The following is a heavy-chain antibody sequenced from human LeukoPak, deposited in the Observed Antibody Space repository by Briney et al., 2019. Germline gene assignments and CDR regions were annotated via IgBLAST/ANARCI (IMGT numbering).Heavy chain of an antibody. Sequence: GGSLRLSCAASGFTFSSYGMHWVRQAPGKGLEWVAVISYDGSNKYYADSVKGRFTISRDNSKNTLYLQMNSLRAEDTAVYYCVKDPGLYSWGQGTLVTVSS. CDR1: GFTFSSYG. CDR3: VKDPGLYS. CDR2: ISYDGSNK. V-gene: IGHV3-30*18. J-gene: IGHJ4*02.